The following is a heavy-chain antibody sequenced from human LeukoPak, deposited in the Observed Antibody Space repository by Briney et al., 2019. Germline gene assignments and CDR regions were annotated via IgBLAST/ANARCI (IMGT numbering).Heavy chain of an antibody. J-gene: IGHJ4*02. CDR1: GFTVSNNY. CDR2: IYSGDNT. Sequence: GGSLRLSCAASGFTVSNNYMSWVRQAPGKGLEWVSVIYSGDNTYYVESVKGRFTISRDNSKNTLYLQMNSLRAEDTAVYYCAKDVSRGSCYDYWGQGTLVTVSS. D-gene: IGHD2-15*01. V-gene: IGHV3-66*02. CDR3: AKDVSRGSCYDY.